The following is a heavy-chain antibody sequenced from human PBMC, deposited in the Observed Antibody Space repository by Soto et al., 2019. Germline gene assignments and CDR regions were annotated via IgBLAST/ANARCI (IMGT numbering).Heavy chain of an antibody. CDR2: INHSGST. Sequence: SETLSLTCAVYGGPFSGYYWSWIRQPPGKGLEWIGEINHSGSTNYNPSLKSRLTISVDTSKNQFSLKLSSVTAADTAVYYCARADFWSGYYTGDNYYYMDVWGKGTTVTVSS. CDR3: ARADFWSGYYTGDNYYYMDV. J-gene: IGHJ6*03. CDR1: GGPFSGYY. V-gene: IGHV4-34*01. D-gene: IGHD3-3*01.